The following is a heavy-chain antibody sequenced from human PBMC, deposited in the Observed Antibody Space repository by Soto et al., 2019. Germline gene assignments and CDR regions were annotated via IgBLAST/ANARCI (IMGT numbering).Heavy chain of an antibody. CDR3: ARDQKGYYDSSGFSFGAFDI. J-gene: IGHJ3*02. V-gene: IGHV1-69*13. CDR2: IIPIFGTA. D-gene: IGHD3-22*01. CDR1: GGTFSNSA. Sequence: SVKVSCKASGGTFSNSAVIWVRQAPGQGLEWMGGIIPIFGTANYAQKFQGRVTITADESTSTAYMELSSLRSEDAAVYYCARDQKGYYDSSGFSFGAFDIWGQGTMVTVSS.